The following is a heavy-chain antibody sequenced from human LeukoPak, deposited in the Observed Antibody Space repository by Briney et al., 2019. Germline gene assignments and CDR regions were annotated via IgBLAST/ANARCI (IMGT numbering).Heavy chain of an antibody. J-gene: IGHJ4*02. CDR2: IKQDGSEK. V-gene: IGHV3-7*01. CDR3: ARDLSGVTGYTYGRGIDY. CDR1: GFTFSSYW. Sequence: GGSLRLSCAASGFTFSSYWMSWVRQAPGKGLEWVANIKQDGSEKYYVDSVKGRFTISKDNAKTSLYLQMNSLRAEDTAVYYCARDLSGVTGYTYGRGIDYWGQGTLVTVSS. D-gene: IGHD5-18*01.